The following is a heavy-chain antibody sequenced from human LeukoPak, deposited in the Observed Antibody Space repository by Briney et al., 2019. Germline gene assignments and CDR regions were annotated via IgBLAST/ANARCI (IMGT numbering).Heavy chain of an antibody. D-gene: IGHD3-10*01. V-gene: IGHV4-39*07. CDR3: ARDAAGGLGRRSDY. J-gene: IGHJ4*02. CDR2: INFLGRA. Sequence: MPSETLSLTCTVSGGSFSSDFWSWIRQSPGKGLELLGTINFLGRAFYTPSLKSRVTISVDTSKNQFSLKLTSVTAADTAVYYCARDAAGGLGRRSDYWGQGILVTVSS. CDR1: GGSFSSDF.